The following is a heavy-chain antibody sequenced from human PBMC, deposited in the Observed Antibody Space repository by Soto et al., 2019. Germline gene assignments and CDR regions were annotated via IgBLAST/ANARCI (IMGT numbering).Heavy chain of an antibody. J-gene: IGHJ4*02. Sequence: EVHLLESGGDLVQPGGSLRLSCAGSGFALLSFAMNLVRQAPGKGLEWVAASSGTGANAYYTDSVRGRFTVSRDNSKNMVFLEMNSLRVEDTAVYYCANVVGWGQGTLVTVSS. CDR2: SSGTGANA. CDR3: ANVVG. CDR1: GFALLSFA. D-gene: IGHD2-2*01. V-gene: IGHV3-23*01.